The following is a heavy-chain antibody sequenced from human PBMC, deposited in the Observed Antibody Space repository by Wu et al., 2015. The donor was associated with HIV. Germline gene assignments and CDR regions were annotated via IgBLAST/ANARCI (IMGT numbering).Heavy chain of an antibody. CDR1: GGTFSSYA. CDR2: IIPIFGTA. J-gene: IGHJ4*02. Sequence: QVQLVQSGAEVKKPGSSVKVSCKASGGTFSSYAISWVRQAPGQGLEWMGGIIPIFGTANYAQKFQGRVTITTDESTSTAYMELSSLRSEDTAVYYCARPPSPRYFDWYXTSDWGQGNAGPPSPQ. CDR3: ARPPSPRYFDWYXTSD. V-gene: IGHV1-69*05. D-gene: IGHD3-9*01.